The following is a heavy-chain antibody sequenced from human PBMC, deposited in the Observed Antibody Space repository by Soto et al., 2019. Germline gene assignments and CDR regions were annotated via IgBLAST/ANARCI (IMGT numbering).Heavy chain of an antibody. CDR2: ISGSGGST. CDR1: GFTFSSYA. D-gene: IGHD3-3*01. CDR3: AKARAQYYDFWSGYPVDY. V-gene: IGHV3-23*01. Sequence: PGGSLRLSCAASGFTFSSYAMSWVRQAPGKGLEWVSSISGSGGSTYYADSVKGRFTISRDNSKNTVYLQMNSLRAEDTAVYYCAKARAQYYDFWSGYPVDYWGQGTLVTVSS. J-gene: IGHJ4*02.